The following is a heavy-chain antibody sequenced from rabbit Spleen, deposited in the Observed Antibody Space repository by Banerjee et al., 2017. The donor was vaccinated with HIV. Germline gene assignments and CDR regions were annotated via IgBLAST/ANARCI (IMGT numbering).Heavy chain of an antibody. CDR2: IDGGSSGQT. CDR3: ARALSTDNIFYHGGMDL. V-gene: IGHV1S40*01. D-gene: IGHD7-1*01. Sequence: QSLEESGGGLVKPGASLTLTCTASGIDFSSGYYICWVRQAPGKGLEWIACIDGGSSGQTYYASWAKGRFTISRTSSTAVTLQMTSLTGADTATYFCARALSTDNIFYHGGMDLWGPGTLVTVS. CDR1: GIDFSSGYY. J-gene: IGHJ6*01.